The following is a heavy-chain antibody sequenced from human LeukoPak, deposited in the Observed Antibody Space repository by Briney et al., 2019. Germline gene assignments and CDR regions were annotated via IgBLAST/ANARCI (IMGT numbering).Heavy chain of an antibody. V-gene: IGHV4-34*01. Sequence: PSETLSPTCAVYGGSFSGYYWSWIRQPPGKGLEWIGEINHSGSANYNPSLKSRVTISVDTSKNQFSLKLSSVTAADTAVYYCARAKDWNYSRGMDVWGQGTTVTVSS. J-gene: IGHJ6*02. CDR3: ARAKDWNYSRGMDV. CDR1: GGSFSGYY. D-gene: IGHD3/OR15-3a*01. CDR2: INHSGSA.